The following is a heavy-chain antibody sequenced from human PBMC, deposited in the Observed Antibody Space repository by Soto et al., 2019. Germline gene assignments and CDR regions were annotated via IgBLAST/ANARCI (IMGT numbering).Heavy chain of an antibody. J-gene: IGHJ2*01. CDR1: GGSVSSYY. CDR2: VYYSGIT. V-gene: IGHV4-59*02. Sequence: SETLSLTCTVSGGSVSSYYWTWIRQPPGKGLEWIGYVYYSGITKYNPSLQSRITMSVDTSKNQFSLRLSSVTAADPAVYYCAKFSNNFDYWGRGTLVTVSS. D-gene: IGHD4-4*01. CDR3: AKFSNNFDY.